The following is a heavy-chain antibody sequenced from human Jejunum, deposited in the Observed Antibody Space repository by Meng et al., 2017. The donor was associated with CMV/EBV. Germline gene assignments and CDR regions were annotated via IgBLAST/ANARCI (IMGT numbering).Heavy chain of an antibody. CDR2: MSHTGST. Sequence: QVALREAGPGWVKPSGTLVLTCVVAGGSINSYSWSWIRQPPGKGLEWIGYMSHTGSTNYNPSLKSRVTMSVDASKNQFSLNLKSVTAADTAVYYCAKIWFGDLARGWFDPWGQGTLVTVSS. CDR1: GGSINSYS. D-gene: IGHD3-10*01. J-gene: IGHJ5*02. V-gene: IGHV4-59*01. CDR3: AKIWFGDLARGWFDP.